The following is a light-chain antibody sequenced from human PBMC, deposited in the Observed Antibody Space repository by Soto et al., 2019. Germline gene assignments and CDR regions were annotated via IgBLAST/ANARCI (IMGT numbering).Light chain of an antibody. CDR3: CSYAGSYTWV. CDR1: SSDVGGYNY. V-gene: IGLV2-11*01. J-gene: IGLJ3*02. CDR2: DVS. Sequence: QSALTQPRSVSGSPGQSVTISCTGTSSDVGGYNYVSWYQQHPGTAPKLMIYDVSKRPSGVPDRFSGSKSGNTASLTISGLQAEDEAAYYCCSYAGSYTWVFGGGTKLTVL.